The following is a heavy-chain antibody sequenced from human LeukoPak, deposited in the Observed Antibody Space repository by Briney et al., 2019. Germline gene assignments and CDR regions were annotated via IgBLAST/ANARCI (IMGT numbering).Heavy chain of an antibody. J-gene: IGHJ3*01. CDR2: IYQDGGS. V-gene: IGHV4-59*08. CDR1: GGSISSHY. Sequence: PSETLSLTCTVSGGSISSHYWSWIRQSPGRGLEWFGLIYQDGGSTYNPSLKSRVTISLDTSKNIFSLKLKSVTAADTGIYYCARQRGSYGDALDLWGQGTMVTVS. CDR3: ARQRGSYGDALDL. D-gene: IGHD3-16*01.